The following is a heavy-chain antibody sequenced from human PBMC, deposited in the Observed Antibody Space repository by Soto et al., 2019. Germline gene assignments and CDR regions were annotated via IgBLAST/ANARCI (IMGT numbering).Heavy chain of an antibody. D-gene: IGHD3-22*01. CDR3: ARGGYYDSSGSRNFHYYGMDV. CDR2: ISPHNDYT. CDR1: GYTFSSYG. Sequence: QVQLVQSGAEVKKPGASVKVFCKASGYTFSSYGVNWVRQAPGQGLEWMGWISPHNDYTYYAQKFQGRVTMTTDTSTRTAYMELRSLRSDDTAVYYCARGGYYDSSGSRNFHYYGMDVWGQGTTVTVSS. J-gene: IGHJ6*01. V-gene: IGHV1-18*01.